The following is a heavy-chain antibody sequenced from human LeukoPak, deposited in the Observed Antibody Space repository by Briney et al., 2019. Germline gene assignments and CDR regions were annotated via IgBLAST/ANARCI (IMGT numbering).Heavy chain of an antibody. CDR2: IYHSGST. CDR1: GGSISSSNW. V-gene: IGHV4-4*02. Sequence: SETLSLTCAVSGGSISSSNWWSWVRQPPGKGLEWIGEIYHSGSTNYNPSLKSRVTISVDKSKNQFSLKLSSVTAADTAVYYCARGFSSSWYRREYYYYYMDVWGKGTTVTVSS. CDR3: ARGFSSSWYRREYYYYYMDV. J-gene: IGHJ6*03. D-gene: IGHD6-13*01.